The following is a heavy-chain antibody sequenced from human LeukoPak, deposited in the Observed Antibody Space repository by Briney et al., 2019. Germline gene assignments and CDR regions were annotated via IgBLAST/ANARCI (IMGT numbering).Heavy chain of an antibody. J-gene: IGHJ4*01. CDR1: GFTFSSYG. CDR3: ARGSKRDRYNGGLDY. CDR2: IWYDGSNK. D-gene: IGHD5-24*01. V-gene: IGHV3-33*01. Sequence: PGRSLRLSCAASGFTFSSYGMHGVRQAPGKGLEGVAVIWYDGSNKYYADSVKVRFTISRDNSKNTLYLQMNSLRAGDTAVYYCARGSKRDRYNGGLDYWGQGTLVTVSS.